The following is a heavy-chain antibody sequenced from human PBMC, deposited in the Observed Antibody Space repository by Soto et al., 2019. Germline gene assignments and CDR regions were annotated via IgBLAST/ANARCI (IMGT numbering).Heavy chain of an antibody. CDR3: ARASGDSSGYSFHL. Sequence: QVQLQESGPGLVKPSQTLSLTCTVSGDSISSADYFWSWIRQPPGKGLEWIGYISSSGRTYYNPSLESRLVITLVTSKNRFFLKLNSVTAADTAVFYCARASGDSSGYSFHLWGQGTQVTFSS. V-gene: IGHV4-30-4*01. CDR2: ISSSGRT. J-gene: IGHJ4*02. CDR1: GDSISSADYF. D-gene: IGHD3-22*01.